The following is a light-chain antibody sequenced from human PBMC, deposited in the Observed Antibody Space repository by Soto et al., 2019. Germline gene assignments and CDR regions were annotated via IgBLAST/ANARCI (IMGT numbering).Light chain of an antibody. CDR2: GAS. J-gene: IGKJ3*01. CDR1: QDIRKY. Sequence: DIQMTQSPASLSASVGDRVTITCQASQDIRKYLNWYQQKPGRAPKLLIYGASNLETGVPSRFSGSGYGTDFTFTISSLQPEDIATYYCQHYDNLPPFTFGPGTKVAIK. CDR3: QHYDNLPPFT. V-gene: IGKV1-33*01.